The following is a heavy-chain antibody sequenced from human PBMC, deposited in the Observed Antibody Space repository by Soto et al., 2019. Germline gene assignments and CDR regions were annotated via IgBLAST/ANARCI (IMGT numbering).Heavy chain of an antibody. D-gene: IGHD2-2*01. V-gene: IGHV3-33*01. CDR2: IWYDGSNK. Sequence: GGSLRLSCAASGFTFSSYGMHWVRQAPGKGLEWVAVIWYDGSNKYYADSVKGRFTISRDNSKNTLYLQMNSLRAEDTAVYYSAREPLGYCSSTSCYASPDYWGQGTLVTVSS. J-gene: IGHJ4*02. CDR3: AREPLGYCSSTSCYASPDY. CDR1: GFTFSSYG.